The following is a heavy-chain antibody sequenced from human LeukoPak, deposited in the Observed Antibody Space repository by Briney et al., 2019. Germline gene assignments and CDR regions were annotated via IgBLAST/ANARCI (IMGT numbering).Heavy chain of an antibody. CDR3: SRDPPNSARGLGDAFDI. Sequence: GGSLRLSCAASGFTFSSYGMHWVRQAPGKGLEWVAVISYDGSNKYYADSVKGRFTISRDNSKNTLYLQMNSLRAEDTAVYYCSRDPPNSARGLGDAFDIWGQGTMVAVSS. V-gene: IGHV3-30*03. D-gene: IGHD1-1*01. CDR1: GFTFSSYG. J-gene: IGHJ3*02. CDR2: ISYDGSNK.